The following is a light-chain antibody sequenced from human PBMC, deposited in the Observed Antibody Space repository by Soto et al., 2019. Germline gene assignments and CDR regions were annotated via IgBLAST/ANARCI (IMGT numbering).Light chain of an antibody. V-gene: IGKV1-6*01. CDR1: QGIRHD. Sequence: GDRVTLTCRASQGIRHDLGWYQQKPGKAPELLIYAASILQSGVPSRFSGSGSGTDFTLTITSLQPEDFAIYYCLQDYTYPRTFGGGTKVEIK. J-gene: IGKJ4*01. CDR3: LQDYTYPRT. CDR2: AAS.